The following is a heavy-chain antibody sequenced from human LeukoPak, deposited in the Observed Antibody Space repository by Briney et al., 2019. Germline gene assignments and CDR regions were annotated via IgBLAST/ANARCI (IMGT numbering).Heavy chain of an antibody. CDR3: ARTSEGLQRGFFDY. CDR1: GGSFSDYY. Sequence: SETLSLTCAVYGGSFSDYYWAWIRQPPGKGLEWIGEINHNGGINYNPSLKSRVTLSLDTSKNQFSLKLSSVTAADTAVYYCARTSEGLQRGFFDYWGQGTLVTVSS. CDR2: INHNGGI. V-gene: IGHV4-34*01. D-gene: IGHD4-11*01. J-gene: IGHJ4*02.